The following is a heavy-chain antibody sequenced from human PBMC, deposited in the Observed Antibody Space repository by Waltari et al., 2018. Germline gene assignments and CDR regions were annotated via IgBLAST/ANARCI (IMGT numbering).Heavy chain of an antibody. CDR1: GGSISRCNW. D-gene: IGHD3-10*01. V-gene: IGHV4-4*02. CDR2: IYHSGST. Sequence: QVQLQESGPGLVKPSGTLSLTCAVSGGSISRCNWWSWGRPPPGKGLEWIGEIYHSGSTNYNPSLKSRVTISVDKSKNQFSLKLSSVTAADTAVYYCASLGYYYGSGSYYKDYWGQGTLVTVSS. CDR3: ASLGYYYGSGSYYKDY. J-gene: IGHJ4*02.